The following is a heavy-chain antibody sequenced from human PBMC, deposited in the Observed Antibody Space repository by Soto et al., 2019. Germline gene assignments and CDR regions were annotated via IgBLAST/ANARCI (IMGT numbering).Heavy chain of an antibody. CDR2: FDPEDGET. J-gene: IGHJ6*02. CDR3: ATRTLGLFYYYGMDV. D-gene: IGHD3-16*01. V-gene: IGHV1-24*01. CDR1: GYTLTELS. Sequence: ASVKVSCKVSGYTLTELSMHWVRQAPGKGLEWMGGFDPEDGETIYAQKFQGRVTMTEDTSTDTAYMELRSLRSEDTAVYYCATRTLGLFYYYGMDVWGQGTTVTVSS.